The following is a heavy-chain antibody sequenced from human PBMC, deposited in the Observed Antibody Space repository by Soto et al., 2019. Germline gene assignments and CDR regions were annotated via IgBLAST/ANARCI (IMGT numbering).Heavy chain of an antibody. CDR2: NSAYNGNT. CDR1: GYTFTGYV. J-gene: IGHJ4*02. D-gene: IGHD2-8*02. Sequence: QVQLVQSGGEVKKPGASVKVSCKASGYTFTGYVVSWVRQAPGQGLEWMGWNSAYNGNTDYAQKRQGRVTMTTDTSTSTAYMELTSLRSDDTAVYYCAVDKSGAVTSPGDYWGQGTLVTVSS. CDR3: AVDKSGAVTSPGDY. V-gene: IGHV1-18*01.